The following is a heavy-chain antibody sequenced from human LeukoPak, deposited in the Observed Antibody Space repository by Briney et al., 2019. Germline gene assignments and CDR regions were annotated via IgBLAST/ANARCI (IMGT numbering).Heavy chain of an antibody. D-gene: IGHD6-19*01. J-gene: IGHJ5*02. Sequence: GGSLRLSCAASGFRFNTYWMSWVRQAPGKGLEWVANIKQDGNEKYYADSVKGRFTTSRDNAKNSLYLQMNSLRAEDTAVYYCARGLYSSGWYGRYYWFDPWGQGTLVTVSS. CDR2: IKQDGNEK. V-gene: IGHV3-7*01. CDR3: ARGLYSSGWYGRYYWFDP. CDR1: GFRFNTYW.